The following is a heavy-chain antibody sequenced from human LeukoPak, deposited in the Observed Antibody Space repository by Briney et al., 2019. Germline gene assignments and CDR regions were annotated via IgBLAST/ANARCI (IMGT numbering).Heavy chain of an antibody. CDR1: GGTFSSYA. D-gene: IGHD3-10*01. Sequence: ASVKVSCKASGGTFSSYAISWVRQAPGQGLEWMGRIIPILGIANYAQKFQGRVTITADKSTSTAYMELSSLRSEDTAVYYCARGLYYYGSEDNWFDPWGQGTLVTVSS. CDR3: ARGLYYYGSEDNWFDP. V-gene: IGHV1-69*04. CDR2: IIPILGIA. J-gene: IGHJ5*02.